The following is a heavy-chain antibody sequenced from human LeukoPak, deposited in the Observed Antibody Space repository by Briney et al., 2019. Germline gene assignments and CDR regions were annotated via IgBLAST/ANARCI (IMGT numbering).Heavy chain of an antibody. CDR3: ASSDYGVENDAFDI. Sequence: GASVKVSCKASGYTFTSYGISWVRQAPGQGLEWMGWISAYNGNTNYAQKLQGRVTMTTDTSTSTAYMELRSLRSDDTAVYYCASSDYGVENDAFDIWGQGTMVTVSS. J-gene: IGHJ3*02. D-gene: IGHD4-17*01. CDR1: GYTFTSYG. CDR2: ISAYNGNT. V-gene: IGHV1-18*01.